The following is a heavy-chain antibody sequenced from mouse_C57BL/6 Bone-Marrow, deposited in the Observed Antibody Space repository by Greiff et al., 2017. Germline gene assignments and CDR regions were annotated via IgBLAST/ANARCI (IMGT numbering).Heavy chain of an antibody. D-gene: IGHD5-5*01. CDR3: TTGNYLAWFAY. CDR2: IDPENGDT. V-gene: IGHV14-4*01. J-gene: IGHJ3*01. Sequence: VQLQQSGAELVRPGASVKLSCTASGFNIKDDYMHWVKQRPEQGLEWIGWIDPENGDTEYASKFQGKATITADTSSNTADLQLSSLTSEDTAVYYCTTGNYLAWFAYWGQGTLVTVSA. CDR1: GFNIKDDY.